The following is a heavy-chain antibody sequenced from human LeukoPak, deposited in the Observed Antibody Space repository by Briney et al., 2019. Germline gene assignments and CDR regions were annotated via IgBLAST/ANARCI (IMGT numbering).Heavy chain of an antibody. CDR2: INHSGST. Sequence: SETLSLTCAVYGGSFSGYYWSWIRQPPGKGLEWIGEINHSGSTNYNPSLKSRVTISADTSKNQFSLKLSSVTAADTAVYYCARGGFWSGYYQNYFDYWGQGTLVTVSS. V-gene: IGHV4-34*01. CDR3: ARGGFWSGYYQNYFDY. J-gene: IGHJ4*02. CDR1: GGSFSGYY. D-gene: IGHD3-3*01.